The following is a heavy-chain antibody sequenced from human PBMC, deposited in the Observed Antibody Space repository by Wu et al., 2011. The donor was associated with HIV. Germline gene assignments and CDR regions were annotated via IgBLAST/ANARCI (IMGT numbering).Heavy chain of an antibody. J-gene: IGHJ4*02. CDR3: VRGDRHRTLDS. V-gene: IGHV1-46*01. CDR2: INPSGGST. D-gene: IGHD1-14*01. Sequence: QVQLVQSGAEVKKPGASVKVSCKASGYTFTTYYMHWVRQAPGQGLEWMGIINPSGGSTTYAQKFQGRVTMTRDTSTSTAYMELSRLRSDDTALYYCVRGDRHRTLDSWGRGTLVSVSS. CDR1: GYTFTTYY.